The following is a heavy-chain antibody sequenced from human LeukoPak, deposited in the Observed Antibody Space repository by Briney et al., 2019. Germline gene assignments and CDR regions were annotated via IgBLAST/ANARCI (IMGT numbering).Heavy chain of an antibody. CDR1: GYTLTGLS. D-gene: IGHD6-13*01. Sequence: ASVNVSCKVSGYTLTGLSMHWVRQAPGKGLEWMGSFDPEDGETIYAQKFQGRVTLTEDTSTETAYMELSGLRSEDSAVYYCATDFGGYSSSWPLDSWGQGTLVTVSS. J-gene: IGHJ4*02. V-gene: IGHV1-24*01. CDR3: ATDFGGYSSSWPLDS. CDR2: FDPEDGET.